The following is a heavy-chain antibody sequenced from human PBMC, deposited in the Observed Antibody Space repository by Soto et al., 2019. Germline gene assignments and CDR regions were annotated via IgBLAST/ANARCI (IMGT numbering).Heavy chain of an antibody. CDR1: GFTFSSYG. CDR3: ARDVVATYRYFDY. CDR2: IWYDGSNK. J-gene: IGHJ4*02. V-gene: IGHV3-33*01. D-gene: IGHD5-12*01. Sequence: QVQLVESGGGVVQPGRSLRLSCAASGFTFSSYGMHWVRQAPGKGLEWVAVIWYDGSNKYYADSVKGRFTISRDNSKNTLYLQMNSLRAEDTAVYYCARDVVATYRYFDYWGQGTLVTVSS.